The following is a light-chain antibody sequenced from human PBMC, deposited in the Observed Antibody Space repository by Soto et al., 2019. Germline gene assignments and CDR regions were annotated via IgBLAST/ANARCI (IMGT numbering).Light chain of an antibody. CDR1: QSVGTW. V-gene: IGKV1-39*01. CDR3: QQSHVTPPT. CDR2: FAY. Sequence: DIQMTQSPPSLSASVGDRVTLTCRASQSVGTWLNWYQQKPGKAPKLLIYFAYSLQSGVPSRFSGSGSERDFTLTISNLQPEDFASYYCQQSHVTPPTFGQGTRVEI. J-gene: IGKJ2*01.